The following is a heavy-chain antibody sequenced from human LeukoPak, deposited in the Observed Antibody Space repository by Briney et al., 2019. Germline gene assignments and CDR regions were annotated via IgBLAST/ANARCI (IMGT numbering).Heavy chain of an antibody. J-gene: IGHJ4*02. CDR3: ARNIGACKSNNCYIDY. Sequence: GESLKISCKGSGYSFTSYWIGWVRQMPGKGLEWMGIIYPGDSDTRYSPSFQGQVTISADKSISTAYLQWSSLKASDTAMYYCARNIGACKSNNCYIDYLGQGTLVTVSS. CDR2: IYPGDSDT. D-gene: IGHD2-2*02. CDR1: GYSFTSYW. V-gene: IGHV5-51*01.